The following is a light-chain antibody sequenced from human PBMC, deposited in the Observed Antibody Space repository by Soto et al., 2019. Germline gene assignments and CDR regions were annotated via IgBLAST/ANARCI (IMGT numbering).Light chain of an antibody. Sequence: IVLTQSPGTLSFPPGERVTLSCRASQSVTTRLAWYQHKPGQAPTLLMSGASNRASGVPVRFSGSGSGTDFTLTITRLEPEDFALYYCQQYGGSPITFGLGTRLEIK. J-gene: IGKJ5*01. CDR3: QQYGGSPIT. CDR1: QSVTTR. V-gene: IGKV3-20*01. CDR2: GAS.